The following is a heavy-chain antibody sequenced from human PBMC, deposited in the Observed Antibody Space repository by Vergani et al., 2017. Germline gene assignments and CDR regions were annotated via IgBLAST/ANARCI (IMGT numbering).Heavy chain of an antibody. D-gene: IGHD3-10*01. J-gene: IGHJ3*02. CDR3: VRDQVTMLRGSDALDI. V-gene: IGHV3-72*01. CDR2: IRNKANDYTT. CDR1: GFIFSDHY. Sequence: EVQVVESGGGLVQPGGSLRLSCAASGFIFSDHYMDWVRQAPGKGLEWVGRIRNKANDYTTQYAASVKGRCTISRDDSKSIAYLQMNNLQTEATAMYYCVRDQVTMLRGSDALDIWGQGTMVTVSS.